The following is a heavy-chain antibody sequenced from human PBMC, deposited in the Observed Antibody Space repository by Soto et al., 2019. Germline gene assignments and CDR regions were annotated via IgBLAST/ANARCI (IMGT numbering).Heavy chain of an antibody. CDR1: GFTFSSYS. CDR2: ISSSSSTI. CDR3: ARLTAYNYMDV. V-gene: IGHV3-48*01. J-gene: IGHJ6*03. D-gene: IGHD3-9*01. Sequence: GGSLRLSCAASGFTFSSYSMSWVRQAPGKGLEWVSYISSSSSTIYYADSVKGRFTISRDNAKNSLYLQMNSLRAEDTAVYYCARLTAYNYMDVWGKGTTVTVSS.